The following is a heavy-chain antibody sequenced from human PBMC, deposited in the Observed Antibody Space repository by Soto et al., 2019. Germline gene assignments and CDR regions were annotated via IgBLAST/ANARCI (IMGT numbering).Heavy chain of an antibody. J-gene: IGHJ4*02. Sequence: SETLSLTCAVYGGSFSGYYWSWIRRPPGKGLEWIGEINHSGSTNYNPSLKSRVNISVDTSKNQLSQKLSSVTAADTAVYYCARDVRTIAASSGYYFDYWGQGTLVTVSS. CDR1: GGSFSGYY. V-gene: IGHV4-34*01. CDR3: ARDVRTIAASSGYYFDY. CDR2: INHSGST. D-gene: IGHD6-6*01.